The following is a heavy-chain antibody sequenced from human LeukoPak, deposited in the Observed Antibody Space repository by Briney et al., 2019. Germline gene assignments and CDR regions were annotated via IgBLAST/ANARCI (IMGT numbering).Heavy chain of an antibody. CDR3: AKASPLTNNAYYYYGMDV. D-gene: IGHD1/OR15-1a*01. CDR1: GFTFSSYA. CDR2: ISGSGGST. Sequence: PGGSLRLSCAASGFTFSSYAMSWVRQAPGKGLEWVSAISGSGGSTYYADSVKGRFTISRDNSKNTLYLQMNSLRAEDTAVYYCAKASPLTNNAYYYYGMDVWGQGTTVTVSS. V-gene: IGHV3-23*01. J-gene: IGHJ6*02.